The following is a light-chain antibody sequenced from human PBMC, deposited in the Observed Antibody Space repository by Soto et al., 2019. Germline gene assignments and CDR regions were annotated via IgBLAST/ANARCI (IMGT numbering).Light chain of an antibody. CDR1: QGITNY. V-gene: IGKV1-27*01. J-gene: IGKJ1*01. CDR3: QQYKSAPLT. Sequence: DIQMTQSPSSLSASVGDRVTITCRASQGITNYLAWYQQKPGKVPKLLIYAASTLQSGVPSRFSGSGLGTDFPLTNSSLQPEDGATYYCQQYKSAPLTFGQGNKVQIK. CDR2: AAS.